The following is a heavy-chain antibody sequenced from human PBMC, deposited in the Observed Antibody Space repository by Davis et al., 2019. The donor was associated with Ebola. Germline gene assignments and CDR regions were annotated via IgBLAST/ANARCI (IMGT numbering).Heavy chain of an antibody. CDR1: GFTFTKNN. CDR3: ARDLQSGYFDY. Sequence: GESLKISCATSGFTFTKNNMNWVRQAPGKGLEWVSSISSTSSYIYYADSVKGRFTISRDNAKSSLYLQMNSLRAEDTAVYYCARDLQSGYFDYWGQGTLVTVSS. V-gene: IGHV3-21*01. D-gene: IGHD3-10*01. CDR2: ISSTSSYI. J-gene: IGHJ4*02.